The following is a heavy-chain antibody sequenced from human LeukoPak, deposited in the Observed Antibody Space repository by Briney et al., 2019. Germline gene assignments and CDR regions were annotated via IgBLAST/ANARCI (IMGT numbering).Heavy chain of an antibody. V-gene: IGHV4-30-2*01. D-gene: IGHD6-13*01. J-gene: IGHJ4*02. CDR2: IYYSGST. CDR1: GGSISSGGYS. Sequence: PSQTLSLTCAVSGGSISSGGYSWSWIRQPPGKGLEWIGYIYYSGSTNYNPSLKSRVTISVDTSKNQFSLKLSSVTAADTAVYYCASHLDDYSSSWYPHFDYWGQGTLVTVSS. CDR3: ASHLDDYSSSWYPHFDY.